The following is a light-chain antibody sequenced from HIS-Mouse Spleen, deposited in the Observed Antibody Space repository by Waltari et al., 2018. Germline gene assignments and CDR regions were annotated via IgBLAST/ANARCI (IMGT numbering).Light chain of an antibody. CDR3: QQYNNWPFT. CDR2: GAS. CDR1: QSVSSN. J-gene: IGKJ3*01. V-gene: IGKV3-15*01. Sequence: EIVMTQSPATLSVSTGERATLSCRASQSVSSNLAWYQQKPGQAPRLLIYGASTRATGIPARFSGSGYGTEFTLTISSLQSEDFAVYYCQQYNNWPFTFGTGTKVDIK.